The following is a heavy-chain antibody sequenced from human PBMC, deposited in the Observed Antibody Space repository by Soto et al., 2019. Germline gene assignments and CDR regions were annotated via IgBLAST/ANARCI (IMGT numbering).Heavy chain of an antibody. D-gene: IGHD4-17*01. CDR2: TRDKTFRYTT. J-gene: IGHJ3*01. CDR3: GHTDPMTTTAFDF. CDR1: GFSFSDHY. Sequence: EVQVVESGGGLVQPGGSLRLSCEASGFSFSDHYVDWVRQAPGKGLEWVGCTRDKTFRYTTEYAASVEGRFTISRDDSKNSLYLQMNSLKTEDTALYSCGHTDPMTTTAFDFWGQGTMVTVSS. V-gene: IGHV3-72*01.